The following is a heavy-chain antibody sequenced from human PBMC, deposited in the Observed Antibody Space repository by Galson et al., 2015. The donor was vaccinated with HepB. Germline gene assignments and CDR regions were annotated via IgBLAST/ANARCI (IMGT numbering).Heavy chain of an antibody. CDR3: ARGRTIFGVVTQFDY. J-gene: IGHJ4*02. Sequence: SLRLSCAASGFTVSSNYMSWVRQAPGKGLEWVSVIYSGGSTYYADSVKGRFTISRDNSKNTLYLQMNSLRAEDTAVYYCARGRTIFGVVTQFDYWGQGTLVTVSS. CDR2: IYSGGST. CDR1: GFTVSSNY. V-gene: IGHV3-66*01. D-gene: IGHD3-3*01.